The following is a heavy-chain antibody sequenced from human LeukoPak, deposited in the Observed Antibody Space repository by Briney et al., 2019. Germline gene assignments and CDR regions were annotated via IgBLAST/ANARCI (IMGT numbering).Heavy chain of an antibody. J-gene: IGHJ4*02. D-gene: IGHD3-22*01. V-gene: IGHV3-74*01. CDR1: GFTFSSYR. Sequence: GGSLRLSCAAAGFTFSSYRMHWVRQAPGKGLVWVSRINSDGSSTSFADSVKGRFTISRDNAKNTLYLQMNSLRAEDTAVYYCARLNYYDSSGYYLDYWGQGTLVTVSS. CDR3: ARLNYYDSSGYYLDY. CDR2: INSDGSST.